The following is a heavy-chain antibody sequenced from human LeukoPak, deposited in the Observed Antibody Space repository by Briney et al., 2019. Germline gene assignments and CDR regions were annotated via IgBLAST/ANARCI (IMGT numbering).Heavy chain of an antibody. V-gene: IGHV3-53*01. CDR1: GFTVSSNY. CDR3: AIFGVIVRNDYYDY. CDR2: IYSGGST. D-gene: IGHD3-3*01. J-gene: IGHJ4*02. Sequence: GGSLRLSCAASGFTVSSNYMSWVRQAPGKGLEWVSVIYSGGSTYYADSVKGRFTTSRDNSKNTLYLQMNSLRAEDTAVYYCAIFGVIVRNDYYDYWGQGALVAVSS.